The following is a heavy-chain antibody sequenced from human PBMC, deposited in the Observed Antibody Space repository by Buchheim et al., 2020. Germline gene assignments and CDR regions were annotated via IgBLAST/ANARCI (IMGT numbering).Heavy chain of an antibody. D-gene: IGHD4-17*01. V-gene: IGHV4-34*01. CDR3: ARGRLRTKLKNWFDP. J-gene: IGHJ5*02. CDR1: GGSFSGYY. Sequence: QVQLQQWGAGLLKPSETLSLTCAVYGGSFSGYYWSWIRQPPGKGLEWIGEINHSGSTNYNPSLKSRVTISVDKSKKKFSLKLSSVTAADTAVYYCARGRLRTKLKNWFDPWGQGTL. CDR2: INHSGST.